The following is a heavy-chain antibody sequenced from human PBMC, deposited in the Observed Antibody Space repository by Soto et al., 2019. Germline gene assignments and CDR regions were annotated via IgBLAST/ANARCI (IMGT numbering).Heavy chain of an antibody. CDR2: IYYSGST. Sequence: SETLSLTCTVSGGSISNGTYYWGWIRQPPGKGLERIASIYYSGSTYYKPSLKSRVTISADTSRNQFSLNLNSVTAADTAVYYCVRVSPFLDYWGQGTLVNVSS. J-gene: IGHJ4*02. CDR3: VRVSPFLDY. V-gene: IGHV4-39*01. CDR1: GGSISNGTYY.